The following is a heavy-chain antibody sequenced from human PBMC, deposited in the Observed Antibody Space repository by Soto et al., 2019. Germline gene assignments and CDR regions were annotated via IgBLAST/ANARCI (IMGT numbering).Heavy chain of an antibody. Sequence: EVQLVESGGGLVQPGGSLRLSCAASGFTFSSYWMHWVRQAPGKGLVWVSRINSDGSSTSYADSVKGRFTISRDPAKNXVHLQMNSLRAEATAVYSCARDPTYFYDSSGYYDYWGQGTLVTVSS. D-gene: IGHD3-22*01. V-gene: IGHV3-74*01. CDR2: INSDGSST. CDR3: ARDPTYFYDSSGYYDY. CDR1: GFTFSSYW. J-gene: IGHJ4*02.